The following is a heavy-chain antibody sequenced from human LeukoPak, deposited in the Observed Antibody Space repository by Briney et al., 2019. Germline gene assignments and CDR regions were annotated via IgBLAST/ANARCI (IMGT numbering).Heavy chain of an antibody. Sequence: ASVKVSCKASGYTFTGYYMHWVRQAPGQGLEWMGWINPNSGGTNYAQKFQGRVTMTRDTSISTAYMELSRLRSDDTAVYYCARDMDSSGQGVGPWGQGTLVTVSS. J-gene: IGHJ5*02. V-gene: IGHV1-2*02. CDR2: INPNSGGT. CDR3: ARDMDSSGQGVGP. CDR1: GYTFTGYY. D-gene: IGHD3-22*01.